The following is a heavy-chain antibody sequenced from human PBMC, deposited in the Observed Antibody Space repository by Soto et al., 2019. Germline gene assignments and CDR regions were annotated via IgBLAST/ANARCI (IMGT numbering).Heavy chain of an antibody. CDR2: TYYRSKWYN. D-gene: IGHD6-6*01. CDR1: GDSVSSNSAA. CDR3: ARDPSEYSSSLDAFDI. Sequence: KQSQTLSLTCAISGDSVSSNSAAWNWIRQSPSRGLEWLGRTYYRSKWYNDYAVSVKSRITINPDTSKNQFSLQLNSVTPEDTAVYYCARDPSEYSSSLDAFDIWGQGTMVTVSS. V-gene: IGHV6-1*01. J-gene: IGHJ3*02.